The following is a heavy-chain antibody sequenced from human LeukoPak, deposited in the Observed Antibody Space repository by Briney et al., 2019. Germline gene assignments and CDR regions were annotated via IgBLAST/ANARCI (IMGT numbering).Heavy chain of an antibody. D-gene: IGHD3-10*01. CDR1: GFIFTSSW. CDR3: ARDRGRDGSGSYFRVPTY. Sequence: GGSLRLSCVASGFIFTSSWMSWARQAPGKGLEWVSYISSSGSTIYYADSVKGRFTISRDNAKNSLYLQMNSLRAEDTAVYYCARDRGRDGSGSYFRVPTYWGQGTLVTVSS. V-gene: IGHV3-48*04. J-gene: IGHJ4*02. CDR2: ISSSGSTI.